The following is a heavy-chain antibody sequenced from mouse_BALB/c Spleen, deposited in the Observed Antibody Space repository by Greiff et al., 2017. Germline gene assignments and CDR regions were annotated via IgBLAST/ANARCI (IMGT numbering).Heavy chain of an antibody. J-gene: IGHJ1*01. Sequence: EVMLVESGGGLVKPGGSLKLSCAASGFTFSDYYMYWVRQTPEKRLEWVATISDGGSYTYYPDSVKGRFTISRDNAKNNLYLQMSSLKSEDTAMYYCARSGTWDSDWYFDVWGAGTTVTVSS. CDR1: GFTFSDYY. V-gene: IGHV5-4*02. CDR2: ISDGGSYT. CDR3: ARSGTWDSDWYFDV. D-gene: IGHD4-1*01.